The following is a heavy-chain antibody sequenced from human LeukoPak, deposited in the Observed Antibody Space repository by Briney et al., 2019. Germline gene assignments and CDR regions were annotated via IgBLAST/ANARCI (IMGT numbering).Heavy chain of an antibody. V-gene: IGHV1-2*02. CDR1: GYAFTGYY. J-gene: IGHJ4*02. CDR2: INPNSGGT. D-gene: IGHD4-17*01. CDR3: ARVVNFDYGDFYFDY. Sequence: SSVKVSCKASGYAFTGYYMHWVRQAPGQGLEWMGWINPNSGGTNYAQKFQGRVTMTRDTSLSTAYMELSRLISDDAAVYFCARVVNFDYGDFYFDYWGQGTMVTVST.